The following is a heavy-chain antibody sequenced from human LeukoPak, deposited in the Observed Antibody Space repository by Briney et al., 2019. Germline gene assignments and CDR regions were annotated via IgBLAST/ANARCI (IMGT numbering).Heavy chain of an antibody. Sequence: SETLSLTCTVSGDSINDYCWHWIRQPPGKELEWIGYVFYTGSTNYNPSLESRVTISLDTSNNQFSLKLTSVTAADTAMYYCARSPNRGSGWYPLWGQGILVTISS. D-gene: IGHD6-19*01. CDR3: ARSPNRGSGWYPL. CDR1: GDSINDYC. V-gene: IGHV4-59*01. CDR2: VFYTGST. J-gene: IGHJ4*02.